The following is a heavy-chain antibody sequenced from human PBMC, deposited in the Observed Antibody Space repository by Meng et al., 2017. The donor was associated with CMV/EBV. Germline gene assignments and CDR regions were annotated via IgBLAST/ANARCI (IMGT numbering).Heavy chain of an antibody. CDR3: AREGNTGIVGAGDY. V-gene: IGHV3-74*01. J-gene: IGHJ4*02. CDR1: GFTFSSYW. Sequence: GESLEISCAASGFTFSSYWMHWVRQAPGKGLVWVSRINSDGSSTSYADSVKGRFTISRDNAKNTLYLQMNSLRAEDTAVYYCAREGNTGIVGAGDYWGQGTLVTVSS. D-gene: IGHD1-26*01. CDR2: INSDGSST.